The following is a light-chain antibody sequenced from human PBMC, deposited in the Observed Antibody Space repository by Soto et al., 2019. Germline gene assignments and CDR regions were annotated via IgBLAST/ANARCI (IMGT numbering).Light chain of an antibody. CDR1: QSVNRF. J-gene: IGKJ2*01. CDR3: QQRGDWLMYT. V-gene: IGKV3-11*01. CDR2: DVS. Sequence: EIVLTQSPASLSLSPGERATLSCRASQSVNRFLAWYQQKPGQAPRLLFYDVSHRATGIPARFSASGSGTDFTLTISSLEPEDFAVYYCQQRGDWLMYTFGQGTKLEIK.